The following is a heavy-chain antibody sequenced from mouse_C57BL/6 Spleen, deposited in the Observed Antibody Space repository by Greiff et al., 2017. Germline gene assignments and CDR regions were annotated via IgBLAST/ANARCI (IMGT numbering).Heavy chain of an antibody. CDR2: IYPGDGDT. J-gene: IGHJ2*01. D-gene: IGHD1-1*01. CDR3: ARSLYYGSSYDY. Sequence: QVQLQQSGPELVKPGASVKISCKASGYAFRSSWMNWVKQRPGKGLEWIGRIYPGDGDTNYNGKFKGKATLTADKSSSTAYMQLSSLTSEDSAVYFCARSLYYGSSYDYWGQGTTLTVSS. CDR1: GYAFRSSW. V-gene: IGHV1-82*01.